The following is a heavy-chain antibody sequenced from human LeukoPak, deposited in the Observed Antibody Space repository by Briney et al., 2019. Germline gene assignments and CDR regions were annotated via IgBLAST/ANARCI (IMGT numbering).Heavy chain of an antibody. CDR1: GYRFTSYD. J-gene: IGHJ4*02. Sequence: GASVKVSCKTSGYRFTSYDINWVRQTTGQGLEWMGWMNPHSGTTGYAQKFQGRLTLPRNTSISTAYLELSSLTSEDTAVYYCASIPKPIVGATIFDYWGQGTLVTVSS. D-gene: IGHD1-26*01. V-gene: IGHV1-8*01. CDR3: ASIPKPIVGATIFDY. CDR2: MNPHSGTT.